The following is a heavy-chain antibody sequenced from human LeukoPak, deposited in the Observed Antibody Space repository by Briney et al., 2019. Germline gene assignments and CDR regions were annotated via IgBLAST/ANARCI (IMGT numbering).Heavy chain of an antibody. CDR3: ASWSSLGSGYYIDY. CDR1: GFTFSSYW. J-gene: IGHJ4*02. CDR2: IDSDGSSA. D-gene: IGHD3-22*01. V-gene: IGHV3-74*01. Sequence: GGSLRLSCAASGFTFSSYWMHWVRQVPGKGLVWVSRIDSDGSSATYADSVKGRFTISRDNAKNTLYLQMNSLRAEDTAVYYCASWSSLGSGYYIDYWGQGTLVTVSS.